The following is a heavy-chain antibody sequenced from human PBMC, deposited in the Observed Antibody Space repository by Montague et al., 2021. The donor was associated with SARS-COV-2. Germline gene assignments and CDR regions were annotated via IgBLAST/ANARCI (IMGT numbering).Heavy chain of an antibody. Sequence: SETLSLTCNVSGGSLSSYYWSWIRQPPGKGLEWIGYVYYNGNTNYNPSLRSRIILSVDTSKNHFSLKVSSVTAADTAVYYCARGHLSVSMIVVVFTSASYYFDYWGQGALVTVSS. V-gene: IGHV4-59*01. CDR2: VYYNGNT. D-gene: IGHD3-22*01. CDR3: ARGHLSVSMIVVVFTSASYYFDY. CDR1: GGSLSSYY. J-gene: IGHJ4*02.